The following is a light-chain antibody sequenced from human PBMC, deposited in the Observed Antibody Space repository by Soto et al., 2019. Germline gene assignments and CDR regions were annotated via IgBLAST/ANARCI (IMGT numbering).Light chain of an antibody. CDR1: QGISSF. Sequence: IQLTQSPSSLSASVGDRVTITCRASQGISSFLACYQQKPGKAPKLLIYAASTLKSGVPSTFSGSGSGTDFTLTISSLQPEDFATYYCQQRNSYPLTFGGGTKVEIK. J-gene: IGKJ4*01. V-gene: IGKV1-9*01. CDR3: QQRNSYPLT. CDR2: AAS.